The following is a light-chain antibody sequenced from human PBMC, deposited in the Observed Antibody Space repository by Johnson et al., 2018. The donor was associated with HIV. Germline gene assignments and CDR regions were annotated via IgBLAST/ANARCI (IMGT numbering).Light chain of an antibody. CDR3: GTWDNSLRAGV. J-gene: IGLJ1*01. Sequence: SVLTQPPSVSAAPGQKVTISCSGSSSNIGNNYVSWYQQLPGTAPRIVTYDNNKRPSGIPDRFSGSKSGTSATLGITGLQTGDEADYYCGTWDNSLRAGVLGTGTKVTVL. V-gene: IGLV1-51*01. CDR2: DNN. CDR1: SSNIGNNY.